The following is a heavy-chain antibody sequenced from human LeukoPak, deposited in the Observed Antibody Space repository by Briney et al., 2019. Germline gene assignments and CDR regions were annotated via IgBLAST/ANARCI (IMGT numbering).Heavy chain of an antibody. Sequence: SETLSLTCTVSGGSISSSSYYWGWIRQPPGKGLEWIGSIYYSGSTYYNPSLKSRVTISVDTSKNQFSLKLSSVTAADTAVYYCAREILGVYYYGSGHQGYYFDYWGQGTLVTVSS. CDR1: GGSISSSSYY. D-gene: IGHD3-10*01. CDR3: AREILGVYYYGSGHQGYYFDY. J-gene: IGHJ4*02. CDR2: IYYSGST. V-gene: IGHV4-39*07.